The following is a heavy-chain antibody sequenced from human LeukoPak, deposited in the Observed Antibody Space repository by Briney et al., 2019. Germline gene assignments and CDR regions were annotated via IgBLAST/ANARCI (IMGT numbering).Heavy chain of an antibody. CDR2: VYYTGST. CDR3: ARHFAYSSSSYFDY. J-gene: IGHJ4*02. D-gene: IGHD6-6*01. CDR1: GGSVSSYY. V-gene: IGHV4-59*08. Sequence: SETLSLTCSVSGGSVSSYYWSWIRQPPGKGLEWVGYVYYTGSTNYNPSLKSRVTMFEDKSKNQFSLRLYSVTVADTAVYYCARHFAYSSSSYFDYWGQGSLVTVSS.